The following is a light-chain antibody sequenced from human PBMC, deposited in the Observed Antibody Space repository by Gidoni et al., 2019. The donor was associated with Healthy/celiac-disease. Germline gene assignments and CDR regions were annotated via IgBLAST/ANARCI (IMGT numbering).Light chain of an antibody. CDR3: QQYNSYPYT. CDR1: QSISSW. CDR2: DAS. J-gene: IGKJ2*01. Sequence: DIQMTQSPSTLSASVGDRVTITCRASQSISSWLAWYQQKPGKAPKLLIYDASSLESGVPSRFSGSGSGTEFTLTISSLQPDDFATYYCQQYNSYPYTCXXXTKLEIK. V-gene: IGKV1-5*01.